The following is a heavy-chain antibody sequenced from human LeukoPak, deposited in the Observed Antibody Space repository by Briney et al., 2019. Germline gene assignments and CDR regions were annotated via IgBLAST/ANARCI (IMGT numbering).Heavy chain of an antibody. CDR3: ASSYYDILTAFGY. CDR2: IYYSGST. CDR1: GGSVSGGSYY. V-gene: IGHV4-61*01. Sequence: SETLSLTCTVSGGSVSGGSYYWSWLRQPPGKGLEWIGYIYYSGSTNCNPSLKSRVTISIDTSKNQFSLKMTSVTAADTAVYFCASSYYDILTAFGYWGQGALVTVSS. J-gene: IGHJ4*02. D-gene: IGHD3-9*01.